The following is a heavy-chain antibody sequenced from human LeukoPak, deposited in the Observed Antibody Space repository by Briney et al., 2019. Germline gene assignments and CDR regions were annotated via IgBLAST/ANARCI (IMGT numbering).Heavy chain of an antibody. CDR2: TYHSGDT. CDR3: ARVEQGGYGAFDI. J-gene: IGHJ3*02. V-gene: IGHV4-30-2*01. Sequence: SETLSLTCTVSGGSFSSGGYYWSWTRQPPGKGLEWIGYTYHSGDTYYNSSLKSRVTISVDRSKNQFSLKLSSVTAADTAVYYCARVEQGGYGAFDIWGQGTMVTVSS. D-gene: IGHD5-12*01. CDR1: GGSFSSGGYY.